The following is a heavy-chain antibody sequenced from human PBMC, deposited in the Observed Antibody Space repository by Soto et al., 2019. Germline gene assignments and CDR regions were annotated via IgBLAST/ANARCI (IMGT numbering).Heavy chain of an antibody. CDR3: ARGSSSWSLYYYYYYGIDV. CDR1: GYSFTSYW. J-gene: IGHJ6*02. V-gene: IGHV5-51*01. D-gene: IGHD6-13*01. Sequence: GESLKISCKGSGYSFTSYWIGWVRQMPGKGLEWMGIIYPGDSDTRYSPSFQGQVTISADKSISTAYLQWSSLKASDTAMYYCARGSSSWSLYYYYYYGIDVWGQGTTVTVSS. CDR2: IYPGDSDT.